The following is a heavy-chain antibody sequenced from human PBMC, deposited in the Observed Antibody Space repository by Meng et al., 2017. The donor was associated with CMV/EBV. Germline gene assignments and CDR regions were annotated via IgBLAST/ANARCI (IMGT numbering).Heavy chain of an antibody. CDR1: GFTVSSNY. V-gene: IGHV3-7*01. Sequence: GESLKISCAASGFTVSSNYMSWVRQAPGKGLEWVANIKQDGSEKYYVDSVKGRFTISRDNAKNSLYLQMNSLRAEDTAVYYCARENWGDAFDIWGQGTMVTVSS. D-gene: IGHD7-27*01. CDR2: IKQDGSEK. CDR3: ARENWGDAFDI. J-gene: IGHJ3*02.